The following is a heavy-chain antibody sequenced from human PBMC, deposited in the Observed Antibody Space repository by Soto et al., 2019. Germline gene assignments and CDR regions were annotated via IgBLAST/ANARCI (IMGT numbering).Heavy chain of an antibody. V-gene: IGHV1-3*01. CDR1: GYTFTSYA. CDR3: ARVFGVVIMDF. D-gene: IGHD3-3*01. CDR2: INAGNGNT. J-gene: IGHJ4*02. Sequence: QVQLVQSGAEVKKPGASVKVSCKASGYTFTSYAMHWVRQAPGQRLEWMGWINAGNGNTKYSQKFQGRVTITRDTAASTAYMELSSLRSEDTAVYYCARVFGVVIMDFWGPGTLVTVSS.